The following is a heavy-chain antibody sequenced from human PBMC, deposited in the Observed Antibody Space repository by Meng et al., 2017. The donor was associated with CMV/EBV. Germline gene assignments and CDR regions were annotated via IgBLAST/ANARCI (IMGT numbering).Heavy chain of an antibody. CDR3: AKVSNRYDSSGYNDY. D-gene: IGHD3-22*01. Sequence: GGSLRLSCAASGFTFSSYAMHWVRQAPGKGLEWVAVISYDGSNKYYADSVKGRFTISRDNSKNTLYLQMNSLRAEDTAVYYCAKVSNRYDSSGYNDYWGQGTLVTVSS. CDR2: ISYDGSNK. CDR1: GFTFSSYA. V-gene: IGHV3-30*04. J-gene: IGHJ4*02.